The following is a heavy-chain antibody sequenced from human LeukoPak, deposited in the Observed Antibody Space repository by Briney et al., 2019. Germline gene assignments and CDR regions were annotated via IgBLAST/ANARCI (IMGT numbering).Heavy chain of an antibody. J-gene: IGHJ4*02. CDR3: ARAMVRGVYFDY. CDR2: INPNSGGT. Sequence: ASVKVSCKASGYTFTGYYMHWMRQAPGQGLEWMGWINPNSGGTNYAQKFQGWVTMTRDTSISTAYMELSRLRSDDTAVYYCARAMVRGVYFDYWGQGTLVTVSS. V-gene: IGHV1-2*04. D-gene: IGHD3-10*01. CDR1: GYTFTGYY.